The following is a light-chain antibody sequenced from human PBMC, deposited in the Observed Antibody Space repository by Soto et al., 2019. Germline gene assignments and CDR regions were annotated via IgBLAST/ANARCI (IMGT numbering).Light chain of an antibody. CDR2: GTS. CDR3: QSYDSSLSGAV. V-gene: IGLV1-40*01. Sequence: QSVLTQPPSVSGAPGQRVTIACTGIGSNLGTAFDVHWYRQFPGRAPKLLLSGTSHRPSGVPDRFSGSKSGTSASLAITGLQAEDEADYYCQSYDSSLSGAVFGGGTQLTVL. CDR1: GSNLGTAFD. J-gene: IGLJ7*01.